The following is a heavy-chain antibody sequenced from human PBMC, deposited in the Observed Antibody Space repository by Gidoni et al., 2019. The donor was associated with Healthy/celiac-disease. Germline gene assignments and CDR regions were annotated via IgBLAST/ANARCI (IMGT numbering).Heavy chain of an antibody. J-gene: IGHJ4*02. CDR2: IDWDDDK. Sequence: QVTLRESGPALVKPTQTLTLPCTFSGFSLSTSGMCVIWIRQPPGKALEWLARIDWDDDKYYSTSLKTRLTISKDTSKNQVVLTMTNMDPVDTATYYCARISDGDSGSYSVDYWGQGTLVTVSS. D-gene: IGHD1-26*01. CDR1: GFSLSTSGMC. V-gene: IGHV2-70*15. CDR3: ARISDGDSGSYSVDY.